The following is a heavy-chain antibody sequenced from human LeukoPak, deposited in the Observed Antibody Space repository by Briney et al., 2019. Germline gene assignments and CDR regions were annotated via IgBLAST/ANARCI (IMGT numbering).Heavy chain of an antibody. J-gene: IGHJ5*02. V-gene: IGHV3-23*01. D-gene: IGHD2-2*01. CDR3: AKFRGQEMVVVPAAIPNWFDP. Sequence: PGGSLRLSCAASGFTFSSHAMSWVRQAPGKGLEWVSAISGSGGSTYYADSVKGRFTISRDNSKNTLYLQMNSLRAEDTAVYYCAKFRGQEMVVVPAAIPNWFDPWGQGTLVTVSS. CDR2: ISGSGGST. CDR1: GFTFSSHA.